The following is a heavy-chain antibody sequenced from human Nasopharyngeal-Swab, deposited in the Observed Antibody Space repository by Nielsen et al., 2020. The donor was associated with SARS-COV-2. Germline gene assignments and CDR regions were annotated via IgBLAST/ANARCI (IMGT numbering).Heavy chain of an antibody. CDR3: ATGEPYVWGSYRYDY. V-gene: IGHV1-24*01. Sequence: ASVKVSCKVSGYTLTELSMHWVRQAPGKGLEWMGGFDPEDGETIYAQKFQGRVTMTEDTSTDTAYMELSSLRSEDTAVYYCATGEPYVWGSYRYDYWGQGTLVTVSP. CDR1: GYTLTELS. D-gene: IGHD3-16*02. CDR2: FDPEDGET. J-gene: IGHJ4*02.